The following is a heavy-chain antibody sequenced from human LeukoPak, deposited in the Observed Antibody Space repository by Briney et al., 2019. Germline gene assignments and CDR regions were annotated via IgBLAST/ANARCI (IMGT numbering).Heavy chain of an antibody. CDR3: ARDSATKVRGPVIGSSDF. V-gene: IGHV3-53*01. Sequence: GGSLRLSCAASGFTVSSKYMSWDRQAPGKGLEWVSVIYSGGSTYYADSVKGRFTISRDNAKNSLYLQMNSLRAEDTAVYYCARDSATKVRGPVIGSSDFWGQGTLVTVSS. CDR1: GFTVSSKY. D-gene: IGHD3-10*01. CDR2: IYSGGST. J-gene: IGHJ4*02.